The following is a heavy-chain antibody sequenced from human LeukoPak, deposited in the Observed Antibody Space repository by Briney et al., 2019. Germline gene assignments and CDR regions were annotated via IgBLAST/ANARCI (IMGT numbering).Heavy chain of an antibody. Sequence: GASVKVSCKASGYTFTSYYMHWVRQAPGQGLEWMGIINPSGGSTSYAQKFQGRVTMTRDTSTSTVYMELSSLRSDDTAVYYCARVEYYYDSSGYQRGYYFDYWGQGTLVTVSS. CDR3: ARVEYYYDSSGYQRGYYFDY. CDR2: INPSGGST. CDR1: GYTFTSYY. D-gene: IGHD3-22*01. J-gene: IGHJ4*02. V-gene: IGHV1-46*01.